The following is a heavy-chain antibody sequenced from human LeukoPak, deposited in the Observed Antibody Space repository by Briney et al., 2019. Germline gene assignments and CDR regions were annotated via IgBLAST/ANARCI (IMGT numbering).Heavy chain of an antibody. Sequence: GGSLRLSCAASGFTFSNYARNWVRQAPGKGLEWVSTITGSGDSTYYADSVKGRFTLSRDISKNTLYLQMNSLRAEDTAVYYCAKLYCSGSSCYSIDHWGQGTLVSVSS. D-gene: IGHD2-15*01. CDR2: ITGSGDST. CDR1: GFTFSNYA. V-gene: IGHV3-23*01. CDR3: AKLYCSGSSCYSIDH. J-gene: IGHJ4*02.